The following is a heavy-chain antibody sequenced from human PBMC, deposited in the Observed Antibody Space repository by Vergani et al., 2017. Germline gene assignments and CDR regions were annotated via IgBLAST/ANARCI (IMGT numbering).Heavy chain of an antibody. CDR1: GFRFSSYS. J-gene: IGHJ4*02. CDR2: ISDSGSLQ. CDR3: AKDRSSIVGARGYFDY. Sequence: EVQLVESGGGLVQPGGSLRLSCAASGFRFSSYSMHWVRQAPGKGLEWLAYISDSGSLQYYADSMKGRLVIDRDNAKNSVSLQLDSLRAEDTAVYYCAKDRSSIVGARGYFDYWGQGTLVTVSS. D-gene: IGHD1-26*01. V-gene: IGHV3-48*01.